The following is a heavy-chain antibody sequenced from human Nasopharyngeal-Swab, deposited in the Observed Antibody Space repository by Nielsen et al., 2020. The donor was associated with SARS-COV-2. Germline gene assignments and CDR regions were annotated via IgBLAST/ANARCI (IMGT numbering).Heavy chain of an antibody. D-gene: IGHD3-10*01. CDR2: ISAYNGNT. Sequence: ASVKVSCKASGYTFTSYGISWVRQAPGQGLEWMGWISAYNGNTNYAQKLQGRVTMTTDTSTSTAYMELRSLRSDDPTVYYCARVGLLRFGEPYFDYWGQGTLVTVSS. J-gene: IGHJ4*02. CDR3: ARVGLLRFGEPYFDY. V-gene: IGHV1-18*01. CDR1: GYTFTSYG.